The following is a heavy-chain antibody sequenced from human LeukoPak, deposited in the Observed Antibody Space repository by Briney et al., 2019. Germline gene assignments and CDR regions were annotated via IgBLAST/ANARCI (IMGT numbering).Heavy chain of an antibody. CDR3: ARDAWYFWFDP. CDR1: GGSISSYY. V-gene: IGHV4-59*12. D-gene: IGHD6-13*01. Sequence: SETLSLTCTVSGGSISSYYWSWIRQPPGKGLEWIGYIYYSGSTNYNPSLRSRVTISVDTSKNQFSLKLSSVTAADTAVYYCARDAWYFWFDPWGQGTLVTVSS. J-gene: IGHJ5*02. CDR2: IYYSGST.